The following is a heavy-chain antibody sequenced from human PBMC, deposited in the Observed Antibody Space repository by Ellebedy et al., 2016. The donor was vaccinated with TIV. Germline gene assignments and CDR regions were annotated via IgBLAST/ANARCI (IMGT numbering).Heavy chain of an antibody. CDR3: ARSGTYSRSSQFDY. D-gene: IGHD6-6*01. J-gene: IGHJ4*02. CDR1: GGSISSSSSY. CDR2: IYYSGST. V-gene: IGHV4-39*01. Sequence: SETLSLTCTVSGGSISSSSSYWGWIRQPPGKGLEGIGSIYYSGSTYYNPSLKSRVTISVDTSKNQFSLRLSSVTAADTAVYYCARSGTYSRSSQFDYWGQGNRVTVSS.